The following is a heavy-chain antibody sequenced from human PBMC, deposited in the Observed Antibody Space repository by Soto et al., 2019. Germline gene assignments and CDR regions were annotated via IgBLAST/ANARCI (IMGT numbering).Heavy chain of an antibody. Sequence: SETLSLTCTVSGGSISSYYWSWIRQPPGKGLEWIGYIYYSGSTNYNPSLKSRVTISVDTSKNQFSLKLSSVTAADTAMYYCAREGGPCSSTSCYDAGMDVWGQGTTVTVSS. V-gene: IGHV4-59*01. CDR1: GGSISSYY. J-gene: IGHJ6*02. D-gene: IGHD2-2*01. CDR3: AREGGPCSSTSCYDAGMDV. CDR2: IYYSGST.